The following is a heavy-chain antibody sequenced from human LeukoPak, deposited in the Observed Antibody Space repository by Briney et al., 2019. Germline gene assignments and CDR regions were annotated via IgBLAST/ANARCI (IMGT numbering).Heavy chain of an antibody. Sequence: SETLSLTCTVSGGSISSSSYYWGWLRQPPGKGLEWIGSIYYSGSTYYNPSLKSRVTISVDTYKNQFSLKLSSVTAADTAVYYCARAQGQWLTQFDYWGQGTLVTVSS. D-gene: IGHD6-19*01. V-gene: IGHV4-39*01. J-gene: IGHJ4*02. CDR1: GGSISSSSYY. CDR3: ARAQGQWLTQFDY. CDR2: IYYSGST.